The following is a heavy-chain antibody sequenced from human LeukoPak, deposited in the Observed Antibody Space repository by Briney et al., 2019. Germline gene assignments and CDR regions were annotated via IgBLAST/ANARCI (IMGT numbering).Heavy chain of an antibody. J-gene: IGHJ6*03. CDR1: GYTFTSYY. V-gene: IGHV1-46*01. CDR3: ASTPIAARPSYYYYYMDV. CDR2: INPSGGST. Sequence: ASVKVSCKASGYTFTSYYMHWVRQAPGQGLEWMGIINPSGGSTSYAQKFQGRVTMTRDTSTSTVYMELSSLRSEDTAVYYCASTPIAARPSYYYYYMDVWGKGTTVTVSS. D-gene: IGHD6-6*01.